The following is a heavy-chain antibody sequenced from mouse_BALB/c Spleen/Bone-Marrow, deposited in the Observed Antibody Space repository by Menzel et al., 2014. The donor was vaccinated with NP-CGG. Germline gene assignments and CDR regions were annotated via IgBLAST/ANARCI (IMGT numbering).Heavy chain of an antibody. CDR3: ARGGTMISTDAMDY. CDR1: GYSFTGYY. D-gene: IGHD2-4*01. J-gene: IGHJ4*01. CDR2: ISCYNGAT. Sequence: LVKTGASVKISCKASGYSFTGYYMHWVKQSHGKSLEWIGYISCYNGATRYNQKFKGKATFTVDISSSTAHMHFNSLTSEDSAVYFCARGGTMISTDAMDYWGQGTSVTVSS. V-gene: IGHV1S34*01.